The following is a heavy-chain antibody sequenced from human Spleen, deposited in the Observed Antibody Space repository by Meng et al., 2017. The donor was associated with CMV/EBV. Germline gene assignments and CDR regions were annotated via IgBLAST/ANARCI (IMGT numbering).Heavy chain of an antibody. CDR3: ARERVRDYYSGPYFDS. V-gene: IGHV4-31*02. CDR1: GSSSSGDYY. CDR2: IYYSGTT. Sequence: GSSSSGDYYWSWIRQHPGKGLEWIGNIYYSGTTYCNPSLKSRLTISVDTSKNQFSLKLSSVTAADTAVYYCARERVRDYYSGPYFDSWGQGTLVTVSS. D-gene: IGHD2-21*02. J-gene: IGHJ4*02.